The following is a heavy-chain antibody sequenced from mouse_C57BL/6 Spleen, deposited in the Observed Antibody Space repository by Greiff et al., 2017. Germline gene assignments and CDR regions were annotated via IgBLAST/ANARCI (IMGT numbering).Heavy chain of an antibody. V-gene: IGHV6-3*01. CDR2: IRLKSDNYAT. CDR1: GFTFSNYW. D-gene: IGHD2-3*01. Sequence: EVQLVESGGGLVQPGGSMKLSCVASGFTFSNYWMNWVRQSPEKGLEWVAQIRLKSDNYATHYAESVKGRFTISRDDSKSSVYLQMNNLRAEDTGIYYCTDDGYYVGFAYWGQGTLVTVSA. CDR3: TDDGYYVGFAY. J-gene: IGHJ3*01.